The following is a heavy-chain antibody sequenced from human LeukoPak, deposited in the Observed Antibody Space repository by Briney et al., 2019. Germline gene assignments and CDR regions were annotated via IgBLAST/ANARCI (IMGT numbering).Heavy chain of an antibody. CDR2: ISINGDKT. Sequence: PGGSLRLSCSASGFTFSGHFMHWVRQAPGKGLEYVSSISINGDKTYYAESVKGRFTISRDNSKNTLYLQLSSLRVEDTAVYHCIKDRIGTWSFDHWGQGTLLTVSS. J-gene: IGHJ4*02. CDR1: GFTFSGHF. D-gene: IGHD1-26*01. CDR3: IKDRIGTWSFDH. V-gene: IGHV3-64D*06.